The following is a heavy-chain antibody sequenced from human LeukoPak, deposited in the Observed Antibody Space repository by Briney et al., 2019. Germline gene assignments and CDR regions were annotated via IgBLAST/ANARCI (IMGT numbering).Heavy chain of an antibody. CDR2: ISWNSGSI. CDR1: GFTFDDYA. CDR3: AKDKDPGSGWTKRSSDAFEI. Sequence: GGSLRLSCAASGFTFDDYAMHWVRQAPGKGLEWVSGISWNSGSIGYADSVKGRFTISRDNAKNSLYLQMNSLRAEDTALYYCAKDKDPGSGWTKRSSDAFEIWAKGQWSPSPQ. V-gene: IGHV3-9*01. J-gene: IGHJ3*02. D-gene: IGHD6-19*01.